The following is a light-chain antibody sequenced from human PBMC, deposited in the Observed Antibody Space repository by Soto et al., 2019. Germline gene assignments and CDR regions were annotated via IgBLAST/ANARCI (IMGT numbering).Light chain of an antibody. CDR2: GAS. J-gene: IGKJ1*01. Sequence: EIATTQSPPTLSVSQGERATLSCRASQSVSIHLAWYQQKPGQAPRLLIHGASTRATGIPARFSGSGSGTEFTLTISSLQPDDFATYYCQQYNSYWTFGQGTKV. V-gene: IGKV3-15*01. CDR3: QQYNSYWT. CDR1: QSVSIH.